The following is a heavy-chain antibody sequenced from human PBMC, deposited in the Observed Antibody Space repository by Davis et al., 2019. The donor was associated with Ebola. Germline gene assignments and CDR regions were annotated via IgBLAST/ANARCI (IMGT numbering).Heavy chain of an antibody. CDR2: MNPNSGNT. D-gene: IGHD2-2*01. J-gene: IGHJ6*03. V-gene: IGHV1-8*01. Sequence: ASVKVSCKASGYTFTSYDINWVRQATGQGLEWMGWMNPNSGNTGYAQKFQGRVTMTRNTSISTAYMELSSLRSEDTAVYYCARHLVCSSTSCYTDSDYYMDVWGKGTTVTVSS. CDR3: ARHLVCSSTSCYTDSDYYMDV. CDR1: GYTFTSYD.